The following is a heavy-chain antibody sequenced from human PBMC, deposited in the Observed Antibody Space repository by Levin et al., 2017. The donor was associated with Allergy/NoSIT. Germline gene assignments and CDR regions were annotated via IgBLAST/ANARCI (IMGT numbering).Heavy chain of an antibody. CDR3: ARGRASFCLKN. Sequence: SQTLSLTCIVSGPVSGVSVSSDDYYWSWIRQHPGKGLEWIGYIRYNDSTHYNPSLKSRVTISRDTSENHFTVRLSSVTAADTAAYYCARGRASFCLKNWGLGILVTVSS. J-gene: IGHJ4*02. CDR1: GVSVSSDDYY. D-gene: IGHD1-26*01. CDR2: IRYNDST. V-gene: IGHV4-31*03.